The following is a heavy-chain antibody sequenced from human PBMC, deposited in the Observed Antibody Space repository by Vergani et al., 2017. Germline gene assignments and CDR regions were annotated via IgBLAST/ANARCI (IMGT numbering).Heavy chain of an antibody. J-gene: IGHJ4*02. CDR2: ISVSGVRT. CDR3: AKQYFVSGNYLFDY. V-gene: IGHV3-23*01. CDR1: EFTFSNYA. D-gene: IGHD3-10*01. Sequence: EVQLLESGGGLVQPGGSLRLTCAASEFTFSNYAMNWVRQAPGKGLEWVLDISVSGVRTYYTDSVKGRFTISRDNSKNMLFLQMNNLRTEATAIYYCAKQYFVSGNYLFDYWGQGTLVTVSS.